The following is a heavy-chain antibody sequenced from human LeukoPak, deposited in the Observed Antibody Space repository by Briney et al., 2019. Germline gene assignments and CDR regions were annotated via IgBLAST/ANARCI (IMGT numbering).Heavy chain of an antibody. D-gene: IGHD2-2*01. Sequence: SETLSLTCTVSGYSISSGYYWGWIRQPPGKGLEWIGSIYHSGSTYYNPSPKSRVTISVDTSKNQFSLKLSSVTAADTAVYYCARQWEYQLPEYFQHWGQGTLVTVSS. J-gene: IGHJ1*01. CDR3: ARQWEYQLPEYFQH. CDR2: IYHSGST. CDR1: GYSISSGYY. V-gene: IGHV4-38-2*02.